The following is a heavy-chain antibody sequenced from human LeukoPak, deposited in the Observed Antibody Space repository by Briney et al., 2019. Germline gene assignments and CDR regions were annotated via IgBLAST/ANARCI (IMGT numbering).Heavy chain of an antibody. D-gene: IGHD6-19*01. CDR3: GKGSSSGWRLGRNDY. CDR1: GFTFSSYS. J-gene: IGHJ4*02. Sequence: GGSLRLSCAASGFTFSSYSMNWVRQAPGKGLEWVSSISSSSSYIYYADSVKGRFTISRDNAKNSLYLQMNSLRAEDTAVYYCGKGSSSGWRLGRNDYWGQGTLVTVSS. V-gene: IGHV3-21*04. CDR2: ISSSSSYI.